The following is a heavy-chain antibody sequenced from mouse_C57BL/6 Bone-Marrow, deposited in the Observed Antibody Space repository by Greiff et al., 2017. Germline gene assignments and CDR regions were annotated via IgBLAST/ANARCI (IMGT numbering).Heavy chain of an antibody. CDR3: ARPYYSNYSYFDV. V-gene: IGHV1-55*01. J-gene: IGHJ1*03. Sequence: VQLQQPGAELVKPGASVKMSCKASGYTFTSYWLTWVKQRPGQGLEWIGDIYPGSGSTNYNEKFKSKATLTVDTSSSTAYMQLSSLTSEASAVYYCARPYYSNYSYFDVWGTGTTVTVSS. CDR2: IYPGSGST. D-gene: IGHD2-5*01. CDR1: GYTFTSYW.